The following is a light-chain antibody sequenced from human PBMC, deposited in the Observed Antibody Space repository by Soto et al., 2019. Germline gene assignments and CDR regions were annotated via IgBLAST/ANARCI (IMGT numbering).Light chain of an antibody. CDR2: GAS. Sequence: EIVLTQSPGTLSLSPGERATLSCRASQSVSSSCLAWYQQKPGQAPRLLIYGASSRATGIPDRFSGSGSGTDFTLTISRLEPEDFAVYYCQQYGSSPPTFGQGTQVDIK. V-gene: IGKV3-20*01. J-gene: IGKJ1*01. CDR3: QQYGSSPPT. CDR1: QSVSSSC.